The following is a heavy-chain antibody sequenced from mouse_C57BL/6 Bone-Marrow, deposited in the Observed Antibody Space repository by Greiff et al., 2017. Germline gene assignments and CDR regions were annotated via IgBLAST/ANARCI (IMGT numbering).Heavy chain of an antibody. Sequence: QVQLQQPGAELVKPGASVKMSCKASGYTFTSYWITWVKQRPGQGLEWIGDIYPGSGSTNYNEKFKSKATLTVDTSSSTAYMQLSSLTSEDSAVEYCARRATVVSPAWFAYWGQGTLVTVSA. CDR1: GYTFTSYW. V-gene: IGHV1-55*01. J-gene: IGHJ3*01. CDR3: ARRATVVSPAWFAY. CDR2: IYPGSGST. D-gene: IGHD1-1*01.